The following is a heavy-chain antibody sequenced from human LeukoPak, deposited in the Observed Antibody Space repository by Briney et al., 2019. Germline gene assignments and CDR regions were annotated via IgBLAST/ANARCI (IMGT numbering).Heavy chain of an antibody. CDR1: GYTFTGYS. D-gene: IGHD1-20*01. Sequence: ASVKVSCTVSGYTFTGYSMHWVRQAPGQGLEWIGWINPNGGGTYYAQKFQDRVTMTRDTSISTAYMELSRLRSDDTSVYYCARGSPNNSNWFDPWGQGTLVTVSS. CDR3: ARGSPNNSNWFDP. V-gene: IGHV1-2*02. CDR2: INPNGGGT. J-gene: IGHJ5*02.